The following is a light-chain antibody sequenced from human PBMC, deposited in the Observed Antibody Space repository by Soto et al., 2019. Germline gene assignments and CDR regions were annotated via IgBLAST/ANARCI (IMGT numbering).Light chain of an antibody. Sequence: QSVLTQPPSVSGAPGQRVTISCTGSSSNLGAAYDVQWYQQLPGTAPKLLIYGNNNRPSGVPDRFSGSKSGTSASLAITGLQAEDEADYYCQSFDSSLSGYVFGTGTKVTVL. V-gene: IGLV1-40*01. CDR2: GNN. CDR3: QSFDSSLSGYV. J-gene: IGLJ1*01. CDR1: SSNLGAAYD.